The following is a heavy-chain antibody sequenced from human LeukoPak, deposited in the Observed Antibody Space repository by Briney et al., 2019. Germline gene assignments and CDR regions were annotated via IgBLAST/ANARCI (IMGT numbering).Heavy chain of an antibody. CDR2: ISGTSNYI. CDR1: GFTFNIYS. Sequence: GGSLRLSCAASGFTFNIYSMNWVRQAPGKGLEWVSSISGTSNYIYYADSVKGRFTISRDNAKNSLYLQMNSLRAEDTAVYYCARDYYYGSGSYSDSWGQGTLVTVSS. V-gene: IGHV3-21*01. CDR3: ARDYYYGSGSYSDS. J-gene: IGHJ4*02. D-gene: IGHD3-10*01.